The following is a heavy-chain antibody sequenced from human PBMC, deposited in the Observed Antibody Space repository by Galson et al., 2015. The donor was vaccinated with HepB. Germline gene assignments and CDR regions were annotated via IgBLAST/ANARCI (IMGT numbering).Heavy chain of an antibody. CDR1: GFTFSSYA. J-gene: IGHJ5*02. D-gene: IGHD6-13*01. CDR3: AKDRRGQQHRTGFDP. CDR2: ISGSGGST. Sequence: LRLSCAASGFTFSSYAMSWVRQAPGKGLEWVSAISGSGGSTYYADSVKGRFTISRDNSKNTLYLQMNSLRAEDTAVYYCAKDRRGQQHRTGFDPWGQGTLVTVSS. V-gene: IGHV3-23*01.